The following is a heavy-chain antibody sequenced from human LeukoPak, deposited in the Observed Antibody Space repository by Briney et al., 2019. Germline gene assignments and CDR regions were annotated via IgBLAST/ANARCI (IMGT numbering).Heavy chain of an antibody. D-gene: IGHD3-3*01. J-gene: IGHJ6*03. CDR1: GFTFSSYS. CDR2: ISSSSSTI. Sequence: QPGGSLRLSCAASGFTFSSYSMNWVRQAPGKGLEWVSYISSSSSTIYYADSVKGRFTISRDNAKNSLYLQMNSLRAEDTAVYYCASSGGITIFGVVSYYYYMDVWGKGTTVTVSS. CDR3: ASSGGITIFGVVSYYYYMDV. V-gene: IGHV3-48*01.